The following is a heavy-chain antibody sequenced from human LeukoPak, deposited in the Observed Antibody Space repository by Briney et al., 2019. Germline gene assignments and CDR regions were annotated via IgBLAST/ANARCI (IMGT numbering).Heavy chain of an antibody. D-gene: IGHD3-10*01. CDR2: IYYSGDT. J-gene: IGHJ6*03. CDR3: ARLLWFGESKKGYSYYMDV. V-gene: IGHV4-39*01. CDR1: GGSISSGSYY. Sequence: KASETLSLTCTVSGGSISSGSYYWGWIRQPPGEGLEWIGSIYYSGDTYYNPSLESRVTISVDTSKNQFSLKLSSVTAADTAVYYCARLLWFGESKKGYSYYMDVWGKGTTVTVSS.